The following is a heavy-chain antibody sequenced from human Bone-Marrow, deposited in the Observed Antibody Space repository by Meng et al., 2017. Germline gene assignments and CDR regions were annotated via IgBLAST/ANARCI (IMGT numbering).Heavy chain of an antibody. CDR2: LNPNNSGT. J-gene: IGHJ4*02. CDR1: GSTFTGYY. CDR3: YRRAIFGVVIRDY. Sequence: VRLVQSGAEWTEPGSSVKVSRYASGSTFTGYYIHWVRRVPQPGREWMGRLNPNNSGTNNAHKSQSRVTMIRDTTISTAYIELRWLRTDDTDVSYFYRRAIFGVVIRDYWGQGTLVTVSS. D-gene: IGHD3-3*01. V-gene: IGHV1-2*05.